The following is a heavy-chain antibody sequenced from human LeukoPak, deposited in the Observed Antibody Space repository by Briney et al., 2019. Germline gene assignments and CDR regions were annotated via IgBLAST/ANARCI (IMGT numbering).Heavy chain of an antibody. D-gene: IGHD2-2*01. CDR3: AKEGGIYCSSTSCSENWFDP. V-gene: IGHV3-30*02. CDR1: GFTFSSYG. Sequence: PGGSLRLSCAASGFTFSSYGMHWVRQAPGKGLEWVAFIRYDGSNKYYADSVKGRFTISRDNSKNTLYLQMNSLRAEDTAVYYCAKEGGIYCSSTSCSENWFDPWGQGTLVTVSS. J-gene: IGHJ5*02. CDR2: IRYDGSNK.